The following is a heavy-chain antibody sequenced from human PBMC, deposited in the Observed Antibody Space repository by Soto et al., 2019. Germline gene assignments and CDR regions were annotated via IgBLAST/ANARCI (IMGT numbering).Heavy chain of an antibody. CDR3: ARGDDGVVGATFDY. Sequence: EVQLVESGGGLVKPGGSLRLSCAASGFTFSSYSMNWVRQAPGKGLGWVSSISSSSSYIYYADSVKGRFTISRDNAKNSLYLQMNSLRAEDTAVYYCARGDDGVVGATFDYWGQGTLVTVSS. V-gene: IGHV3-21*01. D-gene: IGHD1-26*01. CDR2: ISSSSSYI. CDR1: GFTFSSYS. J-gene: IGHJ4*02.